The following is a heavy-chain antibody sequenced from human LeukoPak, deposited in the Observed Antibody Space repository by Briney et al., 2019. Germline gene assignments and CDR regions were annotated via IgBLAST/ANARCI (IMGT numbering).Heavy chain of an antibody. J-gene: IGHJ4*02. D-gene: IGHD5-24*01. CDR2: ISDSGGNT. V-gene: IGHV3-23*01. Sequence: GGSLRLSCAASGFTFSNYGMSWVRQAPGKGLEWVSTISDSGGNTYYADSVKGRFTISRDNSRNTVYLQMSSLRSDDTAIYYCAKTLDGFWPQFDFWGQGTLLTVSS. CDR3: AKTLDGFWPQFDF. CDR1: GFTFSNYG.